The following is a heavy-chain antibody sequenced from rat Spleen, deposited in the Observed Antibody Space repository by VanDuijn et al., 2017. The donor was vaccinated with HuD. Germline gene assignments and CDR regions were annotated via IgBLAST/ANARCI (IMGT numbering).Heavy chain of an antibody. Sequence: EVQLVESGGGLVQPGRSLKLSCVASGFTFSNYDMAWVRQAPTKGLEWVASISPSGGGTWHRDSVKGRFTVSRENAKSTLYFLMDSLRSEDTATYYCVRQDTSGYSNWFTYWGQGTLVTVSS. J-gene: IGHJ3*01. CDR3: VRQDTSGYSNWFTY. CDR2: ISPSGGGT. V-gene: IGHV5-25*01. CDR1: GFTFSNYD. D-gene: IGHD4-3*01.